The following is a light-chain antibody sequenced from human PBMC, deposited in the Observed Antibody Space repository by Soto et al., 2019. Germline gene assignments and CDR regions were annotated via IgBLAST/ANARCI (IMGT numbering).Light chain of an antibody. CDR1: QSISNF. J-gene: IGKJ2*01. Sequence: DIQMTQSPSSLSASVGDRVTITCLASQSISNFLNWYQQKPRKPPNLLIYAAFNLQSGVQSRCSGSGSGTDFTLTISSLQPEDFAPYYCQQCFTTLYTGGQGTDLEIK. CDR3: QQCFTTLYT. V-gene: IGKV1-39*01. CDR2: AAF.